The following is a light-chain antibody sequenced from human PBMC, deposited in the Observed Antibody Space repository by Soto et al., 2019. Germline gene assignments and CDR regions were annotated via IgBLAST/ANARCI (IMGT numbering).Light chain of an antibody. J-gene: IGKJ2*01. CDR1: QNVNRN. CDR2: GAS. V-gene: IGKV3-15*01. CDR3: QQYNNWPPMYT. Sequence: EVVMTQSPVTLSLSPGVTATLSCRASQNVNRNLAWLQQKPGQAPRLLIHGASTRATGIPARFSGSGSGTEFTLTISSLQSEDFAVYYCQQYNNWPPMYTFGQGTKLDIK.